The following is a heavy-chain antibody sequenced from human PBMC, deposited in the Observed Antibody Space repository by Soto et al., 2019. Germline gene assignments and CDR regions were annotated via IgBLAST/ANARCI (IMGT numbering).Heavy chain of an antibody. CDR1: GFSLSTSGVG. CDR3: AHRRIGVSQWNYGDFDY. J-gene: IGHJ4*02. CDR2: IYWDDDK. D-gene: IGHD6-19*01. Sequence: QITLKESGPTLVKPTQTLTLTSTFSGFSLSTSGVGVGWVRQPPGKALERLVFIYWDDDKRYSPSLRSRLTITKDTSKNQVVLTMTNVDPVDTATYFCAHRRIGVSQWNYGDFDYWGQGTLVTVSS. V-gene: IGHV2-5*02.